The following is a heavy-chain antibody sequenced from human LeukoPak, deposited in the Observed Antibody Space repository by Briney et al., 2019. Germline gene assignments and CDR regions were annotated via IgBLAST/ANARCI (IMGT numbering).Heavy chain of an antibody. V-gene: IGHV1-2*02. Sequence: ASVKVSCKASGYTFTDYFMNWVRQAPGQGLEWMGWINPNSGGTNYAQKFQGRVTMTRDTSISTAYMELSRLRSDDTAVYYCARFAVHRRITVAGQFGLDYWGQGTLVSVSS. J-gene: IGHJ4*02. CDR2: INPNSGGT. CDR1: GYTFTDYF. D-gene: IGHD6-19*01. CDR3: ARFAVHRRITVAGQFGLDY.